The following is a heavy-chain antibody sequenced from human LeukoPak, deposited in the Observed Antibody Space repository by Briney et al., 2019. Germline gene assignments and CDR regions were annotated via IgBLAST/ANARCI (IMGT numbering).Heavy chain of an antibody. D-gene: IGHD2-21*02. Sequence: SVKVSCKASGGTFSSYAISWVRQAPGQGLEWMGGIIPIFGTANYAQKFHGRVTITADESTSTAYMELSSLRSEDTAVYYCARRPYCGGDCYFPFDPWGQGTLVTVSS. V-gene: IGHV1-69*13. CDR3: ARRPYCGGDCYFPFDP. CDR1: GGTFSSYA. J-gene: IGHJ5*02. CDR2: IIPIFGTA.